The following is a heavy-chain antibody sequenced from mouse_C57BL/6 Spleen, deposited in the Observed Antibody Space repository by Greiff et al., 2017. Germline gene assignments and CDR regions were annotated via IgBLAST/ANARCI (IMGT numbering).Heavy chain of an antibody. CDR3: ARTGYGYDWTFDY. J-gene: IGHJ2*01. CDR1: GYTFTSYD. Sequence: QVQLQQSGPELVKPGASVKLSCKASGYTFTSYDINWVKQRPGQGLEWIGWIHPRDGSYKYNEKFKGKATLTVDTSTSTAYMELHSLTSEDSAVYCCARTGYGYDWTFDYWGQGTTLTVSS. D-gene: IGHD2-2*01. V-gene: IGHV1-85*01. CDR2: IHPRDGSY.